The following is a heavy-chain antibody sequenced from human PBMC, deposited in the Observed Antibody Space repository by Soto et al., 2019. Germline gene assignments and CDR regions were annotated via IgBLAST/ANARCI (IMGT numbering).Heavy chain of an antibody. D-gene: IGHD3-22*01. CDR3: ARDPTYYYDSKSRVHPIDY. CDR1: GYTFTSYG. J-gene: IGHJ4*02. Sequence: QVQLVQSGAEVKKPGASVKVSCKASGYTFTSYGISWVRQAPGQGLAWMGWISAYSGNTNYAQKLQGRVTMTTATSKSTAYMELRSRRSDDTAVYYYARDPTYYYDSKSRVHPIDYWGQGTLVTVSS. V-gene: IGHV1-18*01. CDR2: ISAYSGNT.